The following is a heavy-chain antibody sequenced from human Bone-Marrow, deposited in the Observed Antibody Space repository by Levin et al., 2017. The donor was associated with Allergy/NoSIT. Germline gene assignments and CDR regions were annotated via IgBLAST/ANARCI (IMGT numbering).Heavy chain of an antibody. D-gene: IGHD3-3*01. CDR2: ISGSGSSI. CDR3: ARQLGNFWSGYNYFDY. J-gene: IGHJ4*02. Sequence: AGGSLRLSCAASGFTFSSYEMNWVRQAPGKGLEWVSYISGSGSSIYYADSVKGRFTISRDNAKNSLYLQMNSLRAEDTAVYYCARQLGNFWSGYNYFDYWGQGTLVTVSS. CDR1: GFTFSSYE. V-gene: IGHV3-48*03.